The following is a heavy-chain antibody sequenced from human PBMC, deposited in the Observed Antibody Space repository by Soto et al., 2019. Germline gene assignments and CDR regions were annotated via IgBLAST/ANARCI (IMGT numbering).Heavy chain of an antibody. V-gene: IGHV4-59*08. J-gene: IGHJ3*02. CDR1: GDSISSSD. Sequence: SETLSLTCTVSGDSISSSDWSWIRQPPGKGLEWIGYIFYLGGTSYKPSLRSRVTISIDTSKNQFSLRLNSVTAADTAVYYCARRRGDGYNAFDIWGQGTMVTVSS. CDR3: ARRRGDGYNAFDI. CDR2: IFYLGGT. D-gene: IGHD3-10*01.